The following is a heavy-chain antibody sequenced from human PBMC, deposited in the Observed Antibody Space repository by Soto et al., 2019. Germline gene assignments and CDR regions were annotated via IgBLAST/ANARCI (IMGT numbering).Heavy chain of an antibody. D-gene: IGHD1-26*01. CDR1: GFSFSGYG. CDR3: AKTLLLYSGSEDAT. V-gene: IGHV3-30*18. CDR2: ISYDGGNK. J-gene: IGHJ5*02. Sequence: QVQLVESGGGVVQPGRSLRLSCAASGFSFSGYGMHWVRQAPDKGLEWVAIISYDGGNKYYAESVKGRFTISRDNSKNTVYQQMNSLRSEDTAVYYCAKTLLLYSGSEDATWGQGTLVTVSS.